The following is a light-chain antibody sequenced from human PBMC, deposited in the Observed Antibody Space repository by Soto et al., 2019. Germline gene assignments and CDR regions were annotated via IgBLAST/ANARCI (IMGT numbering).Light chain of an antibody. CDR3: QQFYDLPIT. V-gene: IGKV1-33*01. J-gene: IGKJ5*01. Sequence: DIQMTQSPSALSASVGDRVTITCQASQDISDVLNWYQQQPGKAPKVLIYDASKLQTGIPSRFSGRGSGQDFTFTISSLQPDDSGTYYCQQFYDLPITYGQGTRLEIK. CDR2: DAS. CDR1: QDISDV.